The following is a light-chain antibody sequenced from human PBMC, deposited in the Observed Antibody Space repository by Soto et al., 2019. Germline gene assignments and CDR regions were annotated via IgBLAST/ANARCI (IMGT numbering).Light chain of an antibody. Sequence: QSVLTQPPSASGSPGQSVAISCTGTSSDVGGYDYVSWYQQHPGKAPKLMIYDVSKRPSGVPDRFSGSKSGNTASLTVSGLQAEDEADYYCSSYAGTYIVFGNGTKLTVL. CDR3: SSYAGTYIV. V-gene: IGLV2-8*01. J-gene: IGLJ1*01. CDR1: SSDVGGYDY. CDR2: DVS.